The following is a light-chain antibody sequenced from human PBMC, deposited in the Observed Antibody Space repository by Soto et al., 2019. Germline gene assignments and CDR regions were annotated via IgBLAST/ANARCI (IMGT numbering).Light chain of an antibody. V-gene: IGKV3-15*01. CDR1: QRVSSN. CDR2: GAS. CDR3: QQDHNWPYT. Sequence: EIVMTQSPATLSVSPGERATLSCRASQRVSSNLAWYQQKPGQAPRLLLYGASTRATGIPARFSGSGSGTEFTLTISSLQSEDVAVYYCQQDHNWPYTFGQGTKLEI. J-gene: IGKJ2*01.